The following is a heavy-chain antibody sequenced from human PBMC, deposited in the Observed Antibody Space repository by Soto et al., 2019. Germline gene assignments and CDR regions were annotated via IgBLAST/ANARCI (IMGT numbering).Heavy chain of an antibody. CDR2: ISNDGRVQ. J-gene: IGHJ5*01. CDR3: ARDIWSGDYKWFDS. D-gene: IGHD3-3*01. CDR1: TISINVHG. V-gene: IGHV3-30*03. Sequence: QVQLVESGGGVVQPGRSLRLSCTSSTISINVHGIQWVRQAPAKGPEWLAFISNDGRVQYYADSVKGRFTISRDYSKNTVDLQMNSLRNEETAVYYCARDIWSGDYKWFDSWGPGTLVTVSS.